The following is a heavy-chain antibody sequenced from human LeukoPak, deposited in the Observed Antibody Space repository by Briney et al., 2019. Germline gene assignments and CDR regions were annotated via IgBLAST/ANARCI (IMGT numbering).Heavy chain of an antibody. D-gene: IGHD3-3*01. CDR3: ARGPPYYDFWSGYFDP. V-gene: IGHV4-39*07. CDR2: INHSGST. CDR1: GGSISSSSYY. Sequence: SETLSLTCTISGGSISSSSYYWSWIRQPPGKGLEWIGEINHSGSTNYNPSLKSRVTISVDTSKNQFSLKLSSVTAADTAVYYCARGPPYYDFWSGYFDPWGQGTLVTVSS. J-gene: IGHJ5*02.